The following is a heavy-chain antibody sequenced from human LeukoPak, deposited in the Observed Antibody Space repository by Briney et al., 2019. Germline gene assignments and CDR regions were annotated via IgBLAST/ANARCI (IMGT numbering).Heavy chain of an antibody. J-gene: IGHJ6*03. D-gene: IGHD3-16*01. CDR2: ISSNGGST. CDR3: ARVGHRTYYYYMDV. CDR1: GFTFSSYA. Sequence: GGSLILSCAASGFTFSSYAMHWVRQAPGKGLEYVSAISSNGGSTYYANSVKGRFIISRDNSKNTLYLQMGSLRAEDMAVYYCARVGHRTYYYYMDVWGKGTTVTVSS. V-gene: IGHV3-64*01.